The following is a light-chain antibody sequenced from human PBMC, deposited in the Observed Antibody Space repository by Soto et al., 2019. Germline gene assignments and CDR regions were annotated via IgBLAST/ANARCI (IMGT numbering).Light chain of an antibody. CDR1: QSISSY. J-gene: IGKJ2*01. Sequence: DIQMTQSPSSLSASVGDRVTITCRASQSISSYLNWYQQKPGKAPKLLIYAASILQSGVPSRFSGSGSWKEFTPTNSSLQTEDFSNYYCPQSYSSPPDTFGQGAQLEIK. CDR3: PQSYSSPPDT. V-gene: IGKV1-39*01. CDR2: AAS.